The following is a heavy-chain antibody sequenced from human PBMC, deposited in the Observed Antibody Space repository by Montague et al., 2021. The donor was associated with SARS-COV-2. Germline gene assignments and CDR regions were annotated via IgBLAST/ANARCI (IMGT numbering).Heavy chain of an antibody. CDR3: ARHAPFSDNYRRYPFNFDF. CDR1: GGAITTSSFH. J-gene: IGHJ4*02. V-gene: IGHV4-39*01. D-gene: IGHD1-1*01. Sequence: SETLSLTCTVSGGAITTSSFHWGWVRQSPGKGLDWIATIYFSGSACYNPSLKSRVSISIDTSKNKFSLQLTSVTAADTAVYYCARHAPFSDNYRRYPFNFDFWGQGTLVTVSS. CDR2: IYFSGSA.